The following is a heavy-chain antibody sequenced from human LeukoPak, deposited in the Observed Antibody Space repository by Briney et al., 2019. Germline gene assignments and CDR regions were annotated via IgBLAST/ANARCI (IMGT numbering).Heavy chain of an antibody. V-gene: IGHV5-51*01. D-gene: IGHD4-23*01. J-gene: IGHJ4*02. CDR3: ARPQARYGGNSEAFDY. Sequence: GESLKISCKGSGYIFTSYWIGWVRQMPGKGLEWMGIIYPGDSDTRYSPSLQGQVTTSVDKSIRTAYLQWSSLKASDTAMYYCARPQARYGGNSEAFDYWGQGTLVTVSS. CDR1: GYIFTSYW. CDR2: IYPGDSDT.